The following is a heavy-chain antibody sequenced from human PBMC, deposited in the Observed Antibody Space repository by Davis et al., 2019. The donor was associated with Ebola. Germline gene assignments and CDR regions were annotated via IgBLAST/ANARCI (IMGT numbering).Heavy chain of an antibody. J-gene: IGHJ6*02. V-gene: IGHV1-69*05. CDR1: GGTFSSYA. Sequence: SVKVSCKASGGTFSSYAISWVRQAPGQGLEWMGGIIPIFGTANYAQKFQGRVTMTRDTSTSTVYMELSSLRSEDTAVYYCARDRITIFGVVINPLDYYYGMDVWGQGTTVTVSS. CDR3: ARDRITIFGVVINPLDYYYGMDV. D-gene: IGHD3-3*01. CDR2: IIPIFGTA.